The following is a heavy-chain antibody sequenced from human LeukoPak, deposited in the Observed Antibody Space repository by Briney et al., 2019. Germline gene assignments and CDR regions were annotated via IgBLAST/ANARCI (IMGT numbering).Heavy chain of an antibody. CDR2: ISDSCGRT. D-gene: IGHD3-22*01. CDR3: AKRGVVIRVILVGFHKEAYYFDS. V-gene: IGHV3-23*01. CDR1: GITLSNYG. J-gene: IGHJ4*02. Sequence: GGSLRLSCAVSGITLSNYGMSWVRQAPGKGLEWVAGISDSCGRTNYADSVKGRVTISRDNPKNTLYLQMNSLRAEQTAVYFCAKRGVVIRVILVGFHKEAYYFDSWGQGALVTVSS.